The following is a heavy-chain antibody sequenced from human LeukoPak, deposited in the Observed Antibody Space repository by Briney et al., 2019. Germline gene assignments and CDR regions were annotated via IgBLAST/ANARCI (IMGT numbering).Heavy chain of an antibody. D-gene: IGHD1-20*01. CDR2: IYPGDSDT. CDR3: ATIVGDDSWNDASALGDY. CDR1: GYSFTSYW. V-gene: IGHV5-51*01. J-gene: IGHJ4*02. Sequence: GESLKISCKGSGYSFTSYWIGWVRQMPGKGLEWMGIIYPGDSDTRYSPSFQGQVTISADKSISTAYLQWSSLKASDTAMYYCATIVGDDSWNDASALGDYWGQGTLVTVSS.